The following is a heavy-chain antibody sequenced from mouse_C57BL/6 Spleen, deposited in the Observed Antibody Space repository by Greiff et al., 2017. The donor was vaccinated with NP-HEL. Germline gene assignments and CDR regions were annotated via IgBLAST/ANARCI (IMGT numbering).Heavy chain of an antibody. Sequence: EVKVVESGGGLVQPGGSLSLSCAASGFTFTDYYMSWVRQPPGKALEWLGFIRNKANGYTTEYSASVKGRFTISRDNSQSILYLQMNALRAEDSATYYCARSHLDWYFDVWGTGTTVTVSS. V-gene: IGHV7-3*01. J-gene: IGHJ1*03. CDR2: IRNKANGYTT. CDR1: GFTFTDYY. CDR3: ARSHLDWYFDV.